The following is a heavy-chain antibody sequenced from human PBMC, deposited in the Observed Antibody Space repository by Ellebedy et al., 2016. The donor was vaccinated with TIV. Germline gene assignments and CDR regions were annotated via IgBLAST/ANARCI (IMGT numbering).Heavy chain of an antibody. CDR3: AKDEASYGDYSYYYYGVDV. V-gene: IGHV3-30*18. Sequence: GESLKISXVVSGITLSQYGMHWVRQAPGKGLEWVAVMSHDGSHEYYADSVKGRFTISRDNSKNALYLQMNGLRGEDTAVYYCAKDEASYGDYSYYYYGVDVWGHGTPVTVSS. CDR1: GITLSQYG. D-gene: IGHD4-17*01. CDR2: MSHDGSHE. J-gene: IGHJ6*02.